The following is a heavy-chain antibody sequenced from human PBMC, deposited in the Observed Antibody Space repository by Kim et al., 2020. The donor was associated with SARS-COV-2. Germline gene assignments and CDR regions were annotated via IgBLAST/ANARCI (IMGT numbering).Heavy chain of an antibody. CDR1: GGSISSSSHY. CDR2: IYYDTTT. D-gene: IGHD3-16*01. J-gene: IGHJ4*02. V-gene: IGHV4-39*01. Sequence: SETLSLTCTVSGGSISSSSHYWGWIRQPPGKGLEWIGTIYYDTTTYYNLSLKSRVTISVDTSKNQFSLKLSSVTAADTAIYYCARLGRDAYNQGWGGYYFDYWGQGTLVTVSS. CDR3: ARLGRDAYNQGWGGYYFDY.